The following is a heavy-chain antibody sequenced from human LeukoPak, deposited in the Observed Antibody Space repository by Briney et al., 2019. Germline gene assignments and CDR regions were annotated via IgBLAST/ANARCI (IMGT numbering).Heavy chain of an antibody. CDR3: ARTLTFYDFWSGYYTRAWFDP. J-gene: IGHJ5*02. Sequence: PSETLSLTCAVYGGSFSGYYWSWIRQPPGKGLEWIGEINHSGSTNYNPSLKSRVTISVDKSKNQFSLKLSSVTAADTAVYYCARTLTFYDFWSGYYTRAWFDPWGQGTLVTVSS. CDR1: GGSFSGYY. V-gene: IGHV4-34*01. CDR2: INHSGST. D-gene: IGHD3-3*01.